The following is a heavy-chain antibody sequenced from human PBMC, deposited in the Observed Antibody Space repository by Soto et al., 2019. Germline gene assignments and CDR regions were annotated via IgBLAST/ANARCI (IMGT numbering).Heavy chain of an antibody. Sequence: EVQLVESGGGLVQPGGSLRLSCAASGFTFSSYDMHWVRQATGKGLEWVSAIGTAGDTYYPGSVKGRFTISRENAKTPLFLQRTGLGAGDPVVYYGQRDPGSSSPLAYWGREPWSPSPQ. D-gene: IGHD6-13*01. CDR3: QRDPGSSSPLAY. V-gene: IGHV3-13*01. CDR1: GFTFSSYD. J-gene: IGHJ4*02. CDR2: IGTAGDT.